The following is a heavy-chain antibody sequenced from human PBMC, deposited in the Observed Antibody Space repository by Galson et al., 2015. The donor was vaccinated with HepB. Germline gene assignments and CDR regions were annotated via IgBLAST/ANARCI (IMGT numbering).Heavy chain of an antibody. CDR2: ISGSGDTT. D-gene: IGHD3-3*01. J-gene: IGHJ6*03. V-gene: IGHV3-23*01. Sequence: SLRLSCAASGFTFSSHAMSWVRQAPGKGLEWVSGISGSGDTTYYAGSVEGWFTISRDNSKNTLYMQINSLTAEDTAVYYCAKRISITFFGPGKNYMDVWGKGTTVTVSS. CDR1: GFTFSSHA. CDR3: AKRISITFFGPGKNYMDV.